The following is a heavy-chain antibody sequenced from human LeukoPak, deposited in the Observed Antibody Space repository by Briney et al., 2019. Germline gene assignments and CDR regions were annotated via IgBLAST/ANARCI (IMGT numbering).Heavy chain of an antibody. CDR2: INHSGST. CDR3: AKVDIPGVAVAGVDY. CDR1: GGSFSGYY. V-gene: IGHV4-34*01. J-gene: IGHJ4*02. D-gene: IGHD6-19*01. Sequence: SETLSLTCAVYGGSFSGYYWSWIRQPPGKGLEWIGEINHSGSTNYNPSLKSRVTISVDTSKNQFSLKLSSVTAADTAVYYCAKVDIPGVAVAGVDYWGQGTLVTVSS.